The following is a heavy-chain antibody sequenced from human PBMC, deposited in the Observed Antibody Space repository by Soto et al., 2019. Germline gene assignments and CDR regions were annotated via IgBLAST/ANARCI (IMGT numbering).Heavy chain of an antibody. CDR2: IHHSGTT. CDR1: GDSISNGYH. CDR3: ARDFAYFES. J-gene: IGHJ4*03. Sequence: PSETLSLTCAVSGDSISNGYHWAWIRQPPGKGLEWVASIHHSGTTYYNPSLTSRVSISMDTSKNQFSLNLDSVTAADTAVYFCARDFAYFESWGHGTMLTVSS. V-gene: IGHV4-38-2*01. D-gene: IGHD3-3*01.